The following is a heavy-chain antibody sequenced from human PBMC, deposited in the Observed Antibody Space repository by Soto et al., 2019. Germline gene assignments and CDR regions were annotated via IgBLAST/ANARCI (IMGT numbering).Heavy chain of an antibody. V-gene: IGHV3-30-3*01. D-gene: IGHD3-10*01. CDR2: ISYDGSNK. CDR1: GVTCSSYT. J-gene: IGHJ6*02. CDR3: AREGWFGELARYGMDV. Sequence: PGGPLSLSSTASGVTCSSYTMRWVGQDPGKGLEWVAVISYDGSNKYYADSVKGRFTISRDNSKNTLYLQMNSLRAEDTAVYYCAREGWFGELARYGMDVWGQGTTVTVS.